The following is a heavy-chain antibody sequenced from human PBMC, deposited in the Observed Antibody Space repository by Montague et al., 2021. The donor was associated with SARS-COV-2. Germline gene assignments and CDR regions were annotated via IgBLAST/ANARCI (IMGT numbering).Heavy chain of an antibody. CDR2: ISTSSSTT. J-gene: IGHJ6*02. CDR3: ARERGLVTAYVYYYYYGMDV. V-gene: IGHV3-48*02. D-gene: IGHD2-21*02. CDR1: GFTFSSYP. Sequence: SLRLSCAASGFTFSSYPMNWVRQAPGKGLEWVSYISTSSSTTYYADSVKGRFTISRDNPKNTLYLQMNSLRDEDTAVYYCARERGLVTAYVYYYYYGMDVWGQGTTVTVSS.